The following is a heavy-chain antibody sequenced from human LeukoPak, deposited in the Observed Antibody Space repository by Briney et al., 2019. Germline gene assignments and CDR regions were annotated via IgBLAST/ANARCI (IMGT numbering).Heavy chain of an antibody. D-gene: IGHD4-17*01. Sequence: LGSSVKVSCKASGYTFPEYYIHWVRQAPGKGLEWMGWINPNSGGTNYAQRFQGRVTTTRDTSFSTAYMELSRLRSDDTAVYYCALNDYGDGLGYWGQGTLVTVFS. V-gene: IGHV1-2*03. J-gene: IGHJ4*02. CDR2: INPNSGGT. CDR1: GYTFPEYY. CDR3: ALNDYGDGLGY.